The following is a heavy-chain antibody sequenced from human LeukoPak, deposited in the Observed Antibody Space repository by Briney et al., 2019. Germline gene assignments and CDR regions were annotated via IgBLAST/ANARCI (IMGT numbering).Heavy chain of an antibody. J-gene: IGHJ4*02. V-gene: IGHV4-59*08. Sequence: PSETLSLTCTVSGGSINSYYWSWIRQPPGKGLEWIGYIYYSGSTNYNPSLKSRVTISVDTSKNQFSLKLSSVTAADTAVYYCARLRGYGDYFDYWGQGTLVTVSS. CDR3: ARLRGYGDYFDY. D-gene: IGHD4-17*01. CDR2: IYYSGST. CDR1: GGSINSYY.